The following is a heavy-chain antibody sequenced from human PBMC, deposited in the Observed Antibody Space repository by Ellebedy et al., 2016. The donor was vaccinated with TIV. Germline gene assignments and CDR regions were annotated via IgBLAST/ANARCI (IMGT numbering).Heavy chain of an antibody. J-gene: IGHJ4*02. CDR2: INPNSGCT. CDR3: ARGIRMPSDY. D-gene: IGHD2-15*01. CDR1: GYTFTDYY. Sequence: AASVKVSCKTSGYTFTDYYIHWVRQAPGQGLEWMAWINPNSGCTNYAQKFQGRVTVTRDTSTGKAFLALSRLRSDDTAVYYCARGIRMPSDYWGQGTLVTVSS. V-gene: IGHV1-2*02.